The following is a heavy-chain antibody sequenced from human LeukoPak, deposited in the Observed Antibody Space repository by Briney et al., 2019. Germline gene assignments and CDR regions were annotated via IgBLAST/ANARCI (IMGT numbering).Heavy chain of an antibody. CDR1: GFTFSSYA. V-gene: IGHV3-23*01. CDR2: ISGSGGST. CDR3: ARGISAVVPRAFDL. Sequence: GGSLRLSCAASGFTFSSYAMSWVRQAPGKGLEWVSAISGSGGSTYYADSVKGRFTISRDNAKNSLYLQMNSLRAEDTAVYYCARGISAVVPRAFDLWGQGTMVTVSS. J-gene: IGHJ3*01. D-gene: IGHD2-15*01.